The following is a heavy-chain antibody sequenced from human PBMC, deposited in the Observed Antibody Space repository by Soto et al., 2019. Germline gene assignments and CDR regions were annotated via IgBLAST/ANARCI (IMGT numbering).Heavy chain of an antibody. D-gene: IGHD3-9*01. V-gene: IGHV1-3*01. CDR2: INAGNGNT. J-gene: IGHJ6*02. CDR3: ARLYYDILTGPGGMDV. Sequence: GASVKVSCKASGYTFTSYAMHWVRQAPGQRLEWMGWINAGNGNTKYSQKFQGRVTITRDTSASTAYMELSSLRSEGTAVYYCARLYYDILTGPGGMDVWGQGXTVTVSS. CDR1: GYTFTSYA.